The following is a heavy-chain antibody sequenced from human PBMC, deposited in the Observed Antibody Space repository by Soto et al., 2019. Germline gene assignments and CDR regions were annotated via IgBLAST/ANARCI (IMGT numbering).Heavy chain of an antibody. D-gene: IGHD3-22*01. CDR2: IWYDGSNK. Sequence: QVQLVESGGGVVQPGRSLRLSCAASGFTFSSYGMHWVRQAPGKGLEWVAVIWYDGSNKYYADSVKGRFTISRDNSKNTLYLQMNSLRAEDTAVYYCARDDSSDFGNWFDPWGQGTLVTVSS. J-gene: IGHJ5*02. V-gene: IGHV3-33*01. CDR3: ARDDSSDFGNWFDP. CDR1: GFTFSSYG.